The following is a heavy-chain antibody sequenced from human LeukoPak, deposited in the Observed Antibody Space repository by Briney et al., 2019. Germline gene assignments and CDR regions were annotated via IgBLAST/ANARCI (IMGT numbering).Heavy chain of an antibody. CDR1: GYTFTSYG. Sequence: ASVKVSCKASGYTFTSYGISWVRQAPGQGLEWMGWISVYNGNTNYAQKVQGRVTMTTDRSTSTAYMELRSLRSDDTAVYYCAREERYNDFWSGFGPPGHMDVRGKGTTVTVSS. V-gene: IGHV1-18*01. D-gene: IGHD3-3*01. J-gene: IGHJ6*03. CDR3: AREERYNDFWSGFGPPGHMDV. CDR2: ISVYNGNT.